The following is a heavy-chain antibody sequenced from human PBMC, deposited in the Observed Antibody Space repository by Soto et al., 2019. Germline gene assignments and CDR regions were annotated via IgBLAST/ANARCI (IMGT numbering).Heavy chain of an antibody. Sequence: PGESLKISCNGSGYSFTSYWISWVRQMPGKGLEWMGRIDPSDSYTNYSPSFQGHVTISADKSISTAYLQWSSLKASDTAMYYCAQTSSFEGSWFDPWGQGTLVTVSS. CDR1: GYSFTSYW. D-gene: IGHD2-2*01. CDR3: AQTSSFEGSWFDP. V-gene: IGHV5-10-1*01. J-gene: IGHJ5*02. CDR2: IDPSDSYT.